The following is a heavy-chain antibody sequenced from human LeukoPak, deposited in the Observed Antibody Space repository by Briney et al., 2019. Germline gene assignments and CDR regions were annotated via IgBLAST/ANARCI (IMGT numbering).Heavy chain of an antibody. D-gene: IGHD2-2*01. Sequence: SETLSLTCTVSGGSISSYYWSWIRQPPGKGLEWIGYIYYSGSTNYNPSLKSRVTISVDTSKNQFSLKLSSVTAADTAVYYCARECSSTSCYDAFDIWGQGTMVTVSS. CDR3: ARECSSTSCYDAFDI. J-gene: IGHJ3*02. CDR1: GGSISSYY. V-gene: IGHV4-59*01. CDR2: IYYSGST.